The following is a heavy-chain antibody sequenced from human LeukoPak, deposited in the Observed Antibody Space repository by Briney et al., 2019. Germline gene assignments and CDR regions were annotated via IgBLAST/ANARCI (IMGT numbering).Heavy chain of an antibody. J-gene: IGHJ3*02. CDR1: GFTFSDYY. Sequence: GRSLRLSCAASGFTFSDYYMSWIRQAPGKGLEWVSYISSSSSYTNYADSVKGRFTISRDNAKNSLYLQMNSLRAEDTAVYYCARPRGGAYAGAFDIWGQGTMVTVSS. CDR3: ARPRGGAYAGAFDI. V-gene: IGHV3-11*06. D-gene: IGHD1-26*01. CDR2: ISSSSSYT.